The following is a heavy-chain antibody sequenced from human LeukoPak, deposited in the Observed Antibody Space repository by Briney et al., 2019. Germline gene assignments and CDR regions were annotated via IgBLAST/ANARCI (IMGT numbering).Heavy chain of an antibody. V-gene: IGHV4-59*08. J-gene: IGHJ3*02. Sequence: PSGTLSLTCTVSGASISSYYWSWIRQTPGKGLEWIGYIYHSGSTKYNPSVKSRVTISVDTSKHHVSLKLSSVTAADTAVYYCARHQVTTSGFDIWGQGTLVTVSS. CDR3: ARHQVTTSGFDI. D-gene: IGHD2-21*02. CDR1: GASISSYY. CDR2: IYHSGST.